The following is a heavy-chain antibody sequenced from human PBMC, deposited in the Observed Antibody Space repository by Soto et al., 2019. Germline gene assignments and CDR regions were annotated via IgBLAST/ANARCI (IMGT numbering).Heavy chain of an antibody. CDR2: INPNSGGT. V-gene: IGHV1-2*04. CDR3: ARDLSNSPGTFAY. Sequence: ASVKVSWKASGYTFTGYYMHWVRQAPGQGLEWMGWINPNSGGTNYAQKFQGWVTMTRDTSISTAYMELSRLRSDDTAVYYCARDLSNSPGTFAYWGQGTLVTVSS. CDR1: GYTFTGYY. D-gene: IGHD4-4*01. J-gene: IGHJ4*02.